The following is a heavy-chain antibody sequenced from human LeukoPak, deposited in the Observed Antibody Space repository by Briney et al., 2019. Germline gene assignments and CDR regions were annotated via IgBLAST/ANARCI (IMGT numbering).Heavy chain of an antibody. CDR1: GFTFSSYG. CDR2: ISSSGSTI. CDR3: ARKTYYYGSGSYYPFDY. V-gene: IGHV3-48*03. D-gene: IGHD3-10*01. Sequence: QTGGSLRLSCAASGFTFSSYGMNWVRQAPGKGLEWLSYISSSGSTIYFADSVKGRFTISRDNAKNSLYLQMDSLRAEDTAVYYCARKTYYYGSGSYYPFDYWGQGTLSPSPQ. J-gene: IGHJ4*02.